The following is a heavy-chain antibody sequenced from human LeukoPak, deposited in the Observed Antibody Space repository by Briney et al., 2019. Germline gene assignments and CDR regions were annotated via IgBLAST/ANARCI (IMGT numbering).Heavy chain of an antibody. D-gene: IGHD5-12*01. J-gene: IGHJ4*02. CDR1: GGSFSGYY. V-gene: IGHV4-34*01. CDR3: ARGRATVDY. Sequence: PSETLSLTCAVYGGSFSGYYWSWIRQPPGKGLEWIGEINHSGSTNYNPSLKSRVTISVDTYKNQFSLKLSSVTAADTAVYYCARGRATVDYWGQGTLVTVSS. CDR2: INHSGST.